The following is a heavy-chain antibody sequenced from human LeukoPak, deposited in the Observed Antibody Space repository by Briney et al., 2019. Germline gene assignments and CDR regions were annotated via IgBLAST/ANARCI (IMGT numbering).Heavy chain of an antibody. D-gene: IGHD2-15*01. V-gene: IGHV3-23*01. CDR3: AKDEYCSGGSCYSDAFDI. CDR2: ISDNGGST. Sequence: GGSLRLSCAASGFTFSSYAMSWVRQAPGKGLEWVSGISDNGGSTYSADSVKSRFTISRDNSKNTLYLQMNSLRAEDTAVYYCAKDEYCSGGSCYSDAFDIWGQGTMVIVSS. CDR1: GFTFSSYA. J-gene: IGHJ3*02.